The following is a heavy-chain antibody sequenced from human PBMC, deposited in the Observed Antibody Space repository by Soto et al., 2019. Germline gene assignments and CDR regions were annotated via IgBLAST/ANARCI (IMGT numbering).Heavy chain of an antibody. CDR2: IYWNDDK. CDR3: AHRNAGCSSTSCPSYGMDV. Sequence: SGPTLVNPTQTLTLTCTFSGFSLSTSGVGVGWIRQPPGKALEWLALIYWNDDKRYSPSLKSRLTITKDTSKNQVVLTMTNMDPVDTATYYCAHRNAGCSSTSCPSYGMDVWGQGTTVTVPS. D-gene: IGHD2-2*01. J-gene: IGHJ6*02. V-gene: IGHV2-5*01. CDR1: GFSLSTSGVG.